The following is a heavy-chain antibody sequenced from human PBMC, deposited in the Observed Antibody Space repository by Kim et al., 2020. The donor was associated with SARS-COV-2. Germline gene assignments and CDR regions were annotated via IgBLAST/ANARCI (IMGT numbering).Heavy chain of an antibody. J-gene: IGHJ5*02. CDR1: GYTFTSYA. CDR2: INAGNGNT. Sequence: ASVKVSCKASGYTFTSYAMHWVRQAPGQRLEWMGWINAGNGNTKYSQKFQGRVTITRDTSASTAYMELSSLRSEDTAVYYCARDSHPFAVTMVRGVIILENWCDPWGQGTLVTVSS. CDR3: ARDSHPFAVTMVRGVIILENWCDP. D-gene: IGHD3-10*01. V-gene: IGHV1-3*01.